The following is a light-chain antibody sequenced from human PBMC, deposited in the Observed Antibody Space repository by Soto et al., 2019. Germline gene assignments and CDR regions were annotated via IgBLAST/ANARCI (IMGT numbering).Light chain of an antibody. V-gene: IGKV1-9*01. CDR2: AAS. J-gene: IGKJ5*01. CDR1: QDISIF. CDR3: QQLNSYPLT. Sequence: LSHSVSSLSSPIRDRVTVTCRASQDISIFLAWYQQKPGKAPKLLIYAASTLQSGVPSRFSGSGSGTDFTLTICSLQPEDFATYFCQQLNSYPLTFGQGTRLEI.